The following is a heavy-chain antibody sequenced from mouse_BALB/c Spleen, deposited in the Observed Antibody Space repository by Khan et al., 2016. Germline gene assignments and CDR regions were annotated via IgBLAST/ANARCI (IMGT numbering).Heavy chain of an antibody. J-gene: IGHJ3*01. D-gene: IGHD4-1*01. CDR1: GFTFSNYW. V-gene: IGHV6-6*02. CDR2: IRLKSNNYAT. CDR3: TTGLSY. Sequence: EVKLEVSGGGLVQPGGSMKLSCVASGFTFSNYWMNWVRQSPEKGLEWVAEIRLKSNNYATHYAESVKGRFTISRDDSKSSVYMQMNNLRAEDTGIYYCTTGLSYWGQGTLVTVSA.